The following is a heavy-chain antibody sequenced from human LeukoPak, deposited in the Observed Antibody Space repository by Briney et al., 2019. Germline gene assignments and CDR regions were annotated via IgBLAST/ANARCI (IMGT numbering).Heavy chain of an antibody. D-gene: IGHD5-12*01. CDR1: GFTFSSYS. CDR3: ARESGYKGLGFDY. Sequence: GGSLRLSCAASGFTFSSYSMMWVRQAPGKGLEWVSYISSSSSTIYYADSVKGRFTISRDNAKNSLYLQMNSLRAEDTAVYYCARESGYKGLGFDYWGQGTLVTVSS. V-gene: IGHV3-48*01. CDR2: ISSSSSTI. J-gene: IGHJ4*02.